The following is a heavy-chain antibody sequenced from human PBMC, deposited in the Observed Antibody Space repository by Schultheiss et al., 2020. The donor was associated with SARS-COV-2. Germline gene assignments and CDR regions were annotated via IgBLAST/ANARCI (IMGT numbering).Heavy chain of an antibody. CDR2: IYYSGST. Sequence: SETLSLTCTVSGGSISSYYWSWIRQPPGKGLEWIGYIYYSGSTNYNPSLKSRVTISVDTSKNQFSLKLSSVTAADTAVYYCARGPRGSSRYPNWFDPWGQGTLVTVSS. CDR1: GGSISSYY. CDR3: ARGPRGSSRYPNWFDP. V-gene: IGHV4-59*08. D-gene: IGHD6-13*01. J-gene: IGHJ5*02.